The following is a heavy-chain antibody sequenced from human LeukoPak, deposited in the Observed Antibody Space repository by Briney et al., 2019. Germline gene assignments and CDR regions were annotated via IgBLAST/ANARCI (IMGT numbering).Heavy chain of an antibody. V-gene: IGHV4-61*01. CDR1: GGSISSSSYY. CDR2: IYHSGST. J-gene: IGHJ4*02. D-gene: IGHD5-12*01. CDR3: ARDGYSGNDGI. Sequence: SETLSLTCTVSGGSISSSSYYWGWIRQPSGKGLEWIGYIYHSGSTNHNPSLKSRVTISVDTSKNQFSLKLSSVTAADTAVYYCARDGYSGNDGIWGQGTLVTVSS.